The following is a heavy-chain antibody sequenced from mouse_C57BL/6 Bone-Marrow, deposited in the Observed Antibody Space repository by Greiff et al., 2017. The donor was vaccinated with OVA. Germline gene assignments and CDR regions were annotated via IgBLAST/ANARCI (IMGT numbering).Heavy chain of an antibody. J-gene: IGHJ2*01. CDR1: GYTFTSYW. Sequence: VQLQQPGAELVKPGASVTVSCKASGYTFTSYWMHWVKQRPGQGLEWIGRIHPSDSDTNYNQKFKGQATLTVDKSASTADMQISSLTSEDSAVDYCAISVGYFDYWGQGTTLTVSS. V-gene: IGHV1-74*01. CDR2: IHPSDSDT. CDR3: AISVGYFDY.